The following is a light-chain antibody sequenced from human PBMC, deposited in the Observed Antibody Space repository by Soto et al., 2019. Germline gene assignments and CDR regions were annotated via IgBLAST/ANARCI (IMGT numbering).Light chain of an antibody. CDR3: LQANTFPLT. Sequence: DIQMTQSPSSVSASVGDRVTITCRASQGIGSWLAWYQQKPGTAPKLLIYAATSLQSGIPSRFSGSGSGTDFPLTISSLQPEDFSTYYCLQANTFPLTFGGGTNVEIK. J-gene: IGKJ4*01. V-gene: IGKV1-12*01. CDR2: AAT. CDR1: QGIGSW.